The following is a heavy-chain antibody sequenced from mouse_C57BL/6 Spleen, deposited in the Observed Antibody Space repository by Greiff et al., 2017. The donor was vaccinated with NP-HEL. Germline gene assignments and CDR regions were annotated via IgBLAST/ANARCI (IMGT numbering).Heavy chain of an antibody. CDR3: ARRIGYFDY. V-gene: IGHV1-42*01. CDR2: INPSTGGT. J-gene: IGHJ2*01. Sequence: VQLQQSGPELVKPGASVKISCKASGYSFTGYYMNWVKQSPEKSLEWIGEINPSTGGTTYNQKFKAKATLTVDKSSSTAYMQLKSLTSEDSAVYYCARRIGYFDYWGKGTTLTVAS. CDR1: GYSFTGYY.